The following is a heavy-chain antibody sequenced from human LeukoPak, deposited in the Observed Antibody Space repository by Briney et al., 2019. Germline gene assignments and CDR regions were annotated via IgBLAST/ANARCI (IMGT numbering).Heavy chain of an antibody. Sequence: GGSLRLSCAASGFTFSDYNMNWVRQAPGKGLVWVARINTDGSSTSYADSVKGRFTISRDNAKNTLYLQMNSLRAEDTAVYYCARGTYGLRIDNWFDPWGQGTLVTVSS. D-gene: IGHD1-26*01. CDR2: INTDGSST. V-gene: IGHV3-74*01. CDR3: ARGTYGLRIDNWFDP. CDR1: GFTFSDYN. J-gene: IGHJ5*02.